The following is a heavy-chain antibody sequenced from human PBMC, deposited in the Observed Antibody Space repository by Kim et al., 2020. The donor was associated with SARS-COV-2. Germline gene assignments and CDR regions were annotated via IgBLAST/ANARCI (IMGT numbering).Heavy chain of an antibody. J-gene: IGHJ6*02. CDR3: ARDWGGIAGGWGMDV. Sequence: SETLSLTCTVSGGSISSSSYYWGWIRQPPGKGLEWIGSIYYSGSTYYNPSLKSRVTISVDTSKNQFSLKLSSVTAADTAVYYCARDWGGIAGGWGMDVWGQGTTVTVSS. V-gene: IGHV4-39*07. D-gene: IGHD6-13*01. CDR2: IYYSGST. CDR1: GGSISSSSYY.